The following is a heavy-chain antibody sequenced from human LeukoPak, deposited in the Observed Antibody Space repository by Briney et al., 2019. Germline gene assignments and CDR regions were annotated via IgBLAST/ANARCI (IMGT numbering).Heavy chain of an antibody. D-gene: IGHD5-18*01. CDR1: GYTFTSYG. J-gene: IGHJ4*02. CDR3: ARDEGWIHLSY. Sequence: VSVKVSCKASGYTFTSYGISWVRQAPGQGLEWMGWISTYNGNTNNAQKLQGRVTMTADTSTSTVYMELRSLRSDDTAVYYCARDEGWIHLSYWGQGTLVTVSS. CDR2: ISTYNGNT. V-gene: IGHV1-18*01.